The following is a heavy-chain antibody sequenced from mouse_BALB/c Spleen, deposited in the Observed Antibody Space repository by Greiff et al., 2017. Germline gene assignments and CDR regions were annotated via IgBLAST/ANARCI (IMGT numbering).Heavy chain of an antibody. V-gene: IGHV3-2*02. Sequence: EVQLVESGPGLVKPSQSLSLTCTVTGYSITSDYAWNWIRQFPGNKLEWMGYISFSGTTSYNPSLKGRISITRDTSKNQFFLQLNSVTTEDTATYYCARKEVYYGNSFDFWGQGTTLTVSS. J-gene: IGHJ2*01. CDR3: ARKEVYYGNSFDF. CDR2: ISFSGTT. CDR1: GYSITSDYA. D-gene: IGHD2-1*01.